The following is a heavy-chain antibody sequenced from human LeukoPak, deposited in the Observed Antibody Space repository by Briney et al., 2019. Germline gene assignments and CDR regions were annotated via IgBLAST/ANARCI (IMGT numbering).Heavy chain of an antibody. V-gene: IGHV3-7*01. CDR2: IEQDGSET. D-gene: IGHD5-24*01. CDR1: GFIFTSYW. J-gene: IGHJ4*02. Sequence: GGSLRLSCAASGFIFTSYWMSWVRQTPGKGLEWVANIEQDGSETYYVDSVKGRFTISRDNAKSSLYLQMHSLRAEDTAVYYCARDPPSMGEDYFDLWGRGTLVTVSS. CDR3: ARDPPSMGEDYFDL.